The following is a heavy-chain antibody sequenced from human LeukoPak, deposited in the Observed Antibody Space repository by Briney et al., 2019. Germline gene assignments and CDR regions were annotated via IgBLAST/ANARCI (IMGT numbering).Heavy chain of an antibody. CDR2: ISSSSSYI. J-gene: IGHJ4*02. D-gene: IGHD3-10*01. Sequence: GGSLRLSCAASGFTFSYYEMNWVRQAPGKGLEWVSSISSSSSYIYYADSVKGRFTISRDNAKNSLYLQMNSLRAEDTAVYYCARLRGFRNFDYWGQGTLVTVSS. CDR3: ARLRGFRNFDY. V-gene: IGHV3-21*01. CDR1: GFTFSYYE.